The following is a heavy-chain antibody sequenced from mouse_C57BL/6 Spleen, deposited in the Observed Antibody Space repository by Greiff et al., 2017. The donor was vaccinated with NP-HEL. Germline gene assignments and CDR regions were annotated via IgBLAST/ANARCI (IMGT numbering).Heavy chain of an antibody. V-gene: IGHV7-3*01. J-gene: IGHJ3*01. D-gene: IGHD1-1*01. CDR3: ASPPLYYGRSPFAY. Sequence: EVQRVESGGGLVQPGGSLSLSCAASGFTFTDYYMSWVRQPPGKALEWLGFIRNKATGYTTEYSASVKGRFTISRDNSQSILYLQMNALRAEDSATYYCASPPLYYGRSPFAYWGQGTLVTVSA. CDR2: IRNKATGYTT. CDR1: GFTFTDYY.